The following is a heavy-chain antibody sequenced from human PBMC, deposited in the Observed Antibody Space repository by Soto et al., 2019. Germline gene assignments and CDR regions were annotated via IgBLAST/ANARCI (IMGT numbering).Heavy chain of an antibody. CDR1: GFTFSSYS. D-gene: IGHD3-16*01. CDR3: AIDGGAEMTDIPFLDY. V-gene: IGHV3-48*02. CDR2: ISSSSSTI. J-gene: IGHJ4*02. Sequence: EVQLVESGGGLVQPGGSLRLSCAASGFTFSSYSMNWVRQAPGKGLEWVSYISSSSSTIYYADSVKGRFTISRDNAKNSLYLQMNSLRDEDTAVYYCAIDGGAEMTDIPFLDYWGQGTLVTVSS.